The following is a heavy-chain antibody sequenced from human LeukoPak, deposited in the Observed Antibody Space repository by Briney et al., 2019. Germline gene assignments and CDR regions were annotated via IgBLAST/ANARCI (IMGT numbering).Heavy chain of an antibody. V-gene: IGHV1-2*02. CDR2: INPNSGGT. Sequence: ASVKVSCKASGYTFTGYYMHWVRQAPGQGLEWMGCINPNSGGTNYAQKVQGRVTMTRDTSISTAYMELSRLRSDDTAVYYCARSYYDILTGYYSPFDPWGQGTLVTVSS. CDR1: GYTFTGYY. CDR3: ARSYYDILTGYYSPFDP. J-gene: IGHJ5*02. D-gene: IGHD3-9*01.